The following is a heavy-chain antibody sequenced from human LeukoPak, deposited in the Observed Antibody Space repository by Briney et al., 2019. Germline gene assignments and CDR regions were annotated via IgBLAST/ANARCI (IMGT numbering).Heavy chain of an antibody. CDR3: TRDRLIIASTGALGY. Sequence: ASLKVSCKASGYIFTDYYIHWVRQAPGQGLEWMGWINPNSGGTNYAQNFQGRVTMTRDTSINTAYVELSRLRSDDTAVYFCTRDRLIIASTGALGYWGQGTLVTVSS. J-gene: IGHJ4*02. CDR1: GYIFTDYY. D-gene: IGHD6-13*01. CDR2: INPNSGGT. V-gene: IGHV1-2*02.